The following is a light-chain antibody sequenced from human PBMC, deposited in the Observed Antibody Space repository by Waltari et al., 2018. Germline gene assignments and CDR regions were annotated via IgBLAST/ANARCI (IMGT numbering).Light chain of an antibody. J-gene: IGKJ1*01. CDR2: AAS. CDR3: QNHERLPAT. Sequence: VFTLSPGPLSLSPGDRANLSCRASQSIGRYIVWYQQRPGQAPRLLIYAASTRATGIPDRFSGSGYGTDFSLTIDRLEPEDFAVYFCQNHERLPATFGQGTRVEIK. CDR1: QSIGRY. V-gene: IGKV3-20*01.